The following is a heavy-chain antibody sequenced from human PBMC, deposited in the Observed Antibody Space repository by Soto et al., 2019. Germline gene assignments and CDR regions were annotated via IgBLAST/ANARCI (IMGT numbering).Heavy chain of an antibody. CDR2: ISGYNGNT. V-gene: IGHV1-18*04. D-gene: IGHD3-22*01. J-gene: IGHJ6*02. CDR1: GYTFTNYG. CDR3: ARDREYYYDSSGNYYYHYGMDV. Sequence: SVKVSCKASGYTFTNYGISWVRQAPGQGLEWMGWISGYNGNTKYAQKFQGRVTMTTDTPTNTAYMDLRSLRSDDTAVYYCARDREYYYDSSGNYYYHYGMDVWGQGTTVTVSS.